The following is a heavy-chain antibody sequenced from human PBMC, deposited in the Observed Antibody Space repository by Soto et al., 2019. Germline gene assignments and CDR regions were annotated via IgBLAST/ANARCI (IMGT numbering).Heavy chain of an antibody. J-gene: IGHJ5*02. CDR2: IYYSGST. CDR3: ARDKNYYDTTGLSTYWSDP. V-gene: IGHV4-61*01. D-gene: IGHD3-22*01. Sequence: PSETLSLTCTVSGASVSSGSYYWSWIRQTPGKGLEWSGYIYYSGSTNYNPSLKSRVTISVDTSKNQFSLKLSSVTAADTAVYYCARDKNYYDTTGLSTYWSDPWGQGTLVTVSS. CDR1: GASVSSGSYY.